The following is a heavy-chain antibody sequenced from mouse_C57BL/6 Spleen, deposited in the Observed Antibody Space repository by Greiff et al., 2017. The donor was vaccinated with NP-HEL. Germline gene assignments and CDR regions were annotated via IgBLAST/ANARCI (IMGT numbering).Heavy chain of an antibody. CDR2: ISNGGGST. CDR3: AINYYGSSYPLYYAMDY. D-gene: IGHD1-1*01. J-gene: IGHJ4*01. V-gene: IGHV5-12*01. CDR1: GFTFSDYY. Sequence: EVKLVESGGGLVQPGGSLKLSCAASGFTFSDYYMYWVRQTPEKRLEWVAYISNGGGSTYYPDTVKGRFTISRDNAKNTLYLQMSRLKSEDTAMYYCAINYYGSSYPLYYAMDYWGQGTSVTVSS.